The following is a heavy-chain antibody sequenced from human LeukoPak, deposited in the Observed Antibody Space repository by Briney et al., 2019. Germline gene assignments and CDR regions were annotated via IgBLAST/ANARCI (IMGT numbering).Heavy chain of an antibody. CDR2: IKQDGSEK. Sequence: GGTLKLSCTASAFTFSSYWMTWVRQAPGKGLEWVANIKQDGSEKYYVASVKGRFTIPRDNAKNSLYLQMNSLRAEDTAVYYCARQYWYFDLWGRGTLVTVSS. CDR3: ARQYWYFDL. J-gene: IGHJ2*01. V-gene: IGHV3-7*01. CDR1: AFTFSSYW.